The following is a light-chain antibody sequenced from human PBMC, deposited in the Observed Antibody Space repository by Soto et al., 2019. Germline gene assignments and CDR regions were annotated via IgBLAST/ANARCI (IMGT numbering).Light chain of an antibody. CDR3: LQYYSTPT. J-gene: IGKJ5*01. Sequence: DIVMTQSPDSLAVSLGERATINCKSSQSVLYSSNNKNYLAWYQQKLGQPPKLLIYWASTRESGVPDRFSGSGSGTDFTLTISSLQAEDVAVYYCLQYYSTPTFGQGTRLEIK. CDR2: WAS. V-gene: IGKV4-1*01. CDR1: QSVLYSSNNKNY.